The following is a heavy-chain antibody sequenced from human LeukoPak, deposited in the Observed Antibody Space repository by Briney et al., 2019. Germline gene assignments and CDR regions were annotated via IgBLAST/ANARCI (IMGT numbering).Heavy chain of an antibody. J-gene: IGHJ6*03. D-gene: IGHD6-19*01. CDR3: LTRSLIAVSGNSYMDV. Sequence: PGRSLRLSCAASGFTFSSYAMHWVRQAPGKGLEWVAVISYDGSNKYYADSVKGRFTISRDSSKNTLYLQMNSLRAEDTAVYFCLTRSLIAVSGNSYMDVWGKGTTVSVSS. CDR1: GFTFSSYA. CDR2: ISYDGSNK. V-gene: IGHV3-30-3*01.